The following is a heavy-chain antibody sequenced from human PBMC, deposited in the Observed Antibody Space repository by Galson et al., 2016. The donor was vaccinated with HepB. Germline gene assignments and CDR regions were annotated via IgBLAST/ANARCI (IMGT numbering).Heavy chain of an antibody. J-gene: IGHJ2*01. D-gene: IGHD2-15*01. CDR3: ARESQGLGYCSGGSCHWYFGL. Sequence: SVKVSCKASGGTFNSDAISWVRQAPGQGLHWMGGIIPIFGTTNVAQKFQGRVTITADESTSTAYMEMSSLTSEDTAVYYCARESQGLGYCSGGSCHWYFGLRGRGTLVTVSS. V-gene: IGHV1-69*13. CDR2: IIPIFGTT. CDR1: GGTFNSDA.